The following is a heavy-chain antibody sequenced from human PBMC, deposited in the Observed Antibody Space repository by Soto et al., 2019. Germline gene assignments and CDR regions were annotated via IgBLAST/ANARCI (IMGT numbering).Heavy chain of an antibody. J-gene: IGHJ5*02. D-gene: IGHD3-3*01. V-gene: IGHV1-69*02. CDR3: VSYDFWSGYRDRNWFDP. CDR1: GGTFSSYT. Sequence: SVKVSCKASGGTFSSYTISWVRQAPGQGLEWMGRIIPILGIANYAQKFQGRVTITADKSTSTAYMELSSLRSEDTAVYYCVSYDFWSGYRDRNWFDPWGQGTLVTVSS. CDR2: IIPILGIA.